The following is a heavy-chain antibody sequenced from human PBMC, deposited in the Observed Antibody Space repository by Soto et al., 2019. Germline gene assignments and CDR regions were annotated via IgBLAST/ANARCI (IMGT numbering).Heavy chain of an antibody. V-gene: IGHV3-21*01. J-gene: IGHJ4*02. CDR2: ISSGSSNI. D-gene: IGHD2-15*01. Sequence: GGSLRLSCAASGFAFRSYNRSWVRQAPGKGLEWVAAISSGSSNIYYADSVKGRFTISRDNAKNSLFLQMDSLRAGDSAVYYWASATVVAATFDFWGQGTLVTVSS. CDR3: ASATVVAATFDF. CDR1: GFAFRSYN.